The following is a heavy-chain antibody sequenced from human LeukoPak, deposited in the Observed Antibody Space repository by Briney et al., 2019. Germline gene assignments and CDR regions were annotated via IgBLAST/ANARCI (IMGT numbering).Heavy chain of an antibody. Sequence: PGGSLRLSCAASGFTFSSYSMNWVRQAPGKGLEWVSSISSSSSYIYYADSVKGRFTISRDNAKNSLYLQMNSLRAEDTAVYYCARGPRATYYYDSSGYYYFDYWGQGTLVTVSS. CDR2: ISSSSSYI. CDR1: GFTFSSYS. V-gene: IGHV3-21*01. J-gene: IGHJ4*02. CDR3: ARGPRATYYYDSSGYYYFDY. D-gene: IGHD3-22*01.